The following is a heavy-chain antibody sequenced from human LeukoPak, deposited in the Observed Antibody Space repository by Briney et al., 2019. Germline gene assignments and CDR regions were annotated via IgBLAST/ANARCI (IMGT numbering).Heavy chain of an antibody. CDR2: ISSYNGNT. CDR3: ATEGGWQPTDYGDHVY. D-gene: IGHD4-17*01. J-gene: IGHJ4*02. CDR1: GYTFTNYG. V-gene: IGHV1-18*01. Sequence: GASVKVSCKASGYTFTNYGITWVRQAPGQGLEWMGWISSYNGNTNYAQKFQGRVTMTTDTSTRTAYMELRNLRSDDTALYYCATEGGWQPTDYGDHVYWGQGTLVTVSS.